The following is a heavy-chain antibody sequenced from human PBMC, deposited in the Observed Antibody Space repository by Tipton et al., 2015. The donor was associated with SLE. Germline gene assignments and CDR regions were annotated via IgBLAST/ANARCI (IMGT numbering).Heavy chain of an antibody. CDR3: TRHLGRAPGGYYYYGMDV. J-gene: IGHJ6*02. D-gene: IGHD2-15*01. CDR1: GGSISSSNYF. Sequence: TLSLTCTVSGGSISSSNYFWSWVRQLPGKGLEWISYIHYSGSAFYNPSLKSRVITSVDISKNQFSLKLNSVTAADTAVYYCTRHLGRAPGGYYYYGMDVWGQGTTVTVSS. CDR2: IHYSGSA. V-gene: IGHV4-31*03.